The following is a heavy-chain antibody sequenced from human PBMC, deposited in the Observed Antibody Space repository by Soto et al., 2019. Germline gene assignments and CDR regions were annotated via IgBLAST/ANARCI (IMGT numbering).Heavy chain of an antibody. CDR2: VYHTGDT. V-gene: IGHV4-4*02. Sequence: SETLSLTCGVSGGTVASSHWWSWVRQSPGRGLEWIGNVYHTGDTNFNPSLQSRVTFSVDKSNNQFSLRLTSVTAADTAVYFCAREIVTAGGNNYFDPWGPGTPVTVSS. CDR3: AREIVTAGGNNYFDP. J-gene: IGHJ5*02. D-gene: IGHD2-21*02. CDR1: GGTVASSHW.